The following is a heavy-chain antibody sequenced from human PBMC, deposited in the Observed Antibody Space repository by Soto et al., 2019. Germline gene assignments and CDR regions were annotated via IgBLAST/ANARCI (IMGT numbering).Heavy chain of an antibody. J-gene: IGHJ4*02. Sequence: QVQLVESGGGVVQPGRSLRLPCAASGFTFSSYGMHWVRQAPGKGLEWVAVISYDGSNKYYADSVKGRFTISRDNSKNTLYLQMNSLRAEDTAVYYCAKDLDIVVVVAATPDYWGQGTLVTVSS. CDR3: AKDLDIVVVVAATPDY. CDR2: ISYDGSNK. V-gene: IGHV3-30*18. D-gene: IGHD2-15*01. CDR1: GFTFSSYG.